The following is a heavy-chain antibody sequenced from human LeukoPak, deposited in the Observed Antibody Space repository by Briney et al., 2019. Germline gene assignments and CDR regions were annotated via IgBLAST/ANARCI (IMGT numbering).Heavy chain of an antibody. CDR1: GFTVSSNY. CDR2: IYSGGST. V-gene: IGHV3-66*01. CDR3: ARVTPLWFGDPDWFDP. D-gene: IGHD3-10*01. J-gene: IGHJ5*02. Sequence: HPGGSLRLSCAASGFTVSSNYMSWVRQAPGKGLEWVSLIYSGGSTYYADSVKGRFTIPRDNSKNTLYLQMNSLRAEDTAVYYCARVTPLWFGDPDWFDPWGQGTLVIASS.